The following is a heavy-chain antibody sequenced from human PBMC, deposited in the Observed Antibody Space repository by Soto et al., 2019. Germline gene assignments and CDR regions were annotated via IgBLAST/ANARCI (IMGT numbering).Heavy chain of an antibody. CDR3: AKEWSEVAG. CDR2: VGISGDDT. V-gene: IGHV3-23*01. Sequence: WGSLRLSCAASGFAFKDDAMYWVRQAPGKGLEWVSSVGISGDDTYYAESVKGRFTISRDNSKNTVHLQMDSLRAEDTAVYYCAKEWSEVAGWGQGTLVTVSS. J-gene: IGHJ4*02. CDR1: GFAFKDDA. D-gene: IGHD5-12*01.